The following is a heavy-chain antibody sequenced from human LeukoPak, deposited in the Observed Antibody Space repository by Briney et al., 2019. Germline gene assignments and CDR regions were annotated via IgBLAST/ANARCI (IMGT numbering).Heavy chain of an antibody. Sequence: PGGSLRLSCAASGFTFSSYGMHWVRQAPGKGLEWVAVISYDGSNKYYADSVKGRFTISRDNSKNTLYLQMNSLRAEDTAVYYCAKEPGIAVAGFDYWGQGTLVTVSS. CDR1: GFTFSSYG. V-gene: IGHV3-30*18. D-gene: IGHD6-19*01. CDR2: ISYDGSNK. J-gene: IGHJ4*02. CDR3: AKEPGIAVAGFDY.